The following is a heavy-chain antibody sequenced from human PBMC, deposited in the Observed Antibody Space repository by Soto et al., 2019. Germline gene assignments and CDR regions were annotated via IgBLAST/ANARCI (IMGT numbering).Heavy chain of an antibody. CDR1: GYTFTTYA. CDR2: INPASGHT. Sequence: QVQLVQSGAEVKKPGASVKVSCKASGYTFTTYALHWVRQAPGQXXXXXXXINPASGHTKYSKKFQDRVTITRDTSASTGYMELSSLRSEDTAVYYCGRSVVGATGEILYNAMDVWGQGTTVTVSS. V-gene: IGHV1-3*01. J-gene: IGHJ6*02. D-gene: IGHD1-26*01. CDR3: GRSVVGATGEILYNAMDV.